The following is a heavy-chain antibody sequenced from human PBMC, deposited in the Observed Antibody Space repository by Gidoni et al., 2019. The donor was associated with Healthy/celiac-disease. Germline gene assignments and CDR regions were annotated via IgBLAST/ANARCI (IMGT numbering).Heavy chain of an antibody. Sequence: QVQLVESGGGVVQPGRSLRLSCAASGFTFSSSGMHWVRQAPGKGLEWVAVISYDGSNKYYADSVKGRFTISRDNSKNTLYLQMNSLRAEDTAVYYCAKDSGPTSYYYYYGMDVWGQGTTVTVSS. V-gene: IGHV3-30*18. D-gene: IGHD6-19*01. CDR1: GFTFSSSG. CDR2: ISYDGSNK. CDR3: AKDSGPTSYYYYYGMDV. J-gene: IGHJ6*02.